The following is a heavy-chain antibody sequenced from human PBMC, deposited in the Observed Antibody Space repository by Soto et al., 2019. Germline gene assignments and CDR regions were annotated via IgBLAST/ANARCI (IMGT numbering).Heavy chain of an antibody. CDR2: ISGSGFST. CDR1: GFTYA. D-gene: IGHD3-16*01. V-gene: IGHV3-23*01. Sequence: GGSLRLSCAASGFTYAMSWVRQAPGQGLEWVSAISGSGFSTYYADSVKGRFSISSDSSKNTLFLQMNSLRADDTAVYFCATFTFGRPFDTWGQGTMVTVSS. J-gene: IGHJ3*02. CDR3: ATFTFGRPFDT.